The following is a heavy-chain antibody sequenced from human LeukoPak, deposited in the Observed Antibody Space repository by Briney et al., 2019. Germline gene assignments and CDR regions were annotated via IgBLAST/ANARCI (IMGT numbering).Heavy chain of an antibody. J-gene: IGHJ4*02. CDR3: ARGRIMITFGGVIGDDY. Sequence: PSETLSLTCAVYGGSSSGYYWSWIRQPPGKGLEWIGEINHSGSTNYNPSLKSRVTISVDTSKNQFSLKLSSVTAADTAVYYCARGRIMITFGGVIGDDYWGQGTLVTVSS. V-gene: IGHV4-34*01. CDR2: INHSGST. D-gene: IGHD3-16*02. CDR1: GGSSSGYY.